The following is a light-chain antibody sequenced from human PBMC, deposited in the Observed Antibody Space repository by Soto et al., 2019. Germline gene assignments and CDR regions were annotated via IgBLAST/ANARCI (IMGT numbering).Light chain of an antibody. J-gene: IGKJ1*01. V-gene: IGKV1-5*03. CDR2: KAT. Sequence: DIQMTHSPSILAASVLYIVTITFRSSQRIDTWLAWYQQKPGTAPKLLIYKATILQSGVPSRFSGSGSGTEFTLAISSLEPDDFATYYCQQYETFSPWKFGQGTKVDIK. CDR1: QRIDTW. CDR3: QQYETFSPWK.